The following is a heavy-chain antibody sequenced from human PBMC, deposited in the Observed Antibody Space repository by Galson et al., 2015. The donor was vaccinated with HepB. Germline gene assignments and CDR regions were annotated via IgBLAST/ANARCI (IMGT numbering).Heavy chain of an antibody. CDR1: GYTFTGYY. D-gene: IGHD4-23*01. J-gene: IGHJ4*02. Sequence: SVRVSCKASGYTFTGYYMHWVRQAPGQGLEWMGWIKPNSGGTNYAQKFQGRVTMTRDTSISTAYMELSRLRSDDTAVYYCARDDYGGNTPSDYWGQGTLVTVSS. CDR2: IKPNSGGT. V-gene: IGHV1-2*02. CDR3: ARDDYGGNTPSDY.